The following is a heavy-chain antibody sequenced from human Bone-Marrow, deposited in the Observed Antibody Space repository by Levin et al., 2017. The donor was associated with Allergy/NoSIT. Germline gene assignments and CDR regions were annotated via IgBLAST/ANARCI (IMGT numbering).Heavy chain of an antibody. V-gene: IGHV1-2*06. Sequence: ASVKVSCKASGYTFTGYYMHWVRQAPGQGLEWMGRINPNSGSTNYAQKFQGRVTMTRDTSISTAYMELSGLKSDDTAVFYCAKERGAGAWYYDYWGQGTLVTVSS. CDR3: AKERGAGAWYYDY. CDR1: GYTFTGYY. D-gene: IGHD2-15*01. CDR2: INPNSGST. J-gene: IGHJ4*02.